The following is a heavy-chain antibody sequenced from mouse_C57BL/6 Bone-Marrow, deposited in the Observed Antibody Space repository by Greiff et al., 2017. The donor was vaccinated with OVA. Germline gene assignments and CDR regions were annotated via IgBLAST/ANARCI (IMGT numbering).Heavy chain of an antibody. Sequence: EVQLVESGGGLVQPGGSLKLSCAASGFTFSDYGMAWVRQAPRKGPEWVAFISNLAYSIYYADTVTGRFTISRENAKNTLYLEMSRLRSEDTAMYYCARRDYYGSSYGFAYWGKGTLVTVAA. V-gene: IGHV5-15*01. CDR1: GFTFSDYG. CDR3: ARRDYYGSSYGFAY. J-gene: IGHJ3*01. D-gene: IGHD1-1*01. CDR2: ISNLAYSI.